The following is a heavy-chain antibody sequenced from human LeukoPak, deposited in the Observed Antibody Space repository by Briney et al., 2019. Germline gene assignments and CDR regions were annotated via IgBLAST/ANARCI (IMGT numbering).Heavy chain of an antibody. CDR2: IKRDGSEE. J-gene: IGHJ4*02. Sequence: GGSLRLSCAGSGFTFSSYWMSWVRQAPGKGLEWVASIKRDGSEEYYVDSVKGRFTISRDNAKNSLYLQMNSLRAEDTAVYYCARDRTELDYWGQGTLVTVSS. V-gene: IGHV3-7*01. CDR1: GFTFSSYW. CDR3: ARDRTELDY. D-gene: IGHD2-8*02.